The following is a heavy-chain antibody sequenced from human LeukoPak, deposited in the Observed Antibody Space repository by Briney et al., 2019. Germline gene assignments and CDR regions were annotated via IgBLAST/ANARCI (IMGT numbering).Heavy chain of an antibody. J-gene: IGHJ4*02. Sequence: SETLSLTCTVSGGSISSSSYSWGWIRQPPGKGLEWIGSIYYSGSTYYNPSLKSRVTISVDTSKNQFSLKLSSVTAADTAVYYCARSMVRGVPTFDYWGQGTLVTVSS. CDR2: IYYSGST. CDR3: ARSMVRGVPTFDY. V-gene: IGHV4-39*01. CDR1: GGSISSSSYS. D-gene: IGHD3-10*01.